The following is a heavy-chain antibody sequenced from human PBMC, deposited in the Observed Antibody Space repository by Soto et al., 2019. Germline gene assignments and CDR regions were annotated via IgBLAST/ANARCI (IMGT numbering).Heavy chain of an antibody. V-gene: IGHV1-58*01. J-gene: IGHJ4*02. CDR3: AADWSNRPFDF. Sequence: SVKVSCKASGFTLTSADVQWVRRTRGQRLEWIGWIVGGSGSTNYAQQFQGRLAITRDMSTSTVYMELSSLRSEDTAVYYCAADWSNRPFDFWGQGTLVTVSS. CDR2: IVGGSGST. D-gene: IGHD3-3*01. CDR1: GFTLTSAD.